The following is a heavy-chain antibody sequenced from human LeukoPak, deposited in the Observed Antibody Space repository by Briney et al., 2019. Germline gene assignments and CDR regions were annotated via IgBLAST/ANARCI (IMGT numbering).Heavy chain of an antibody. J-gene: IGHJ4*02. CDR2: IYYRVTS. D-gene: IGHD3-10*01. CDR1: GDCISTYY. V-gene: IGHV4-59*01. Sequence: SETLSLTCTVSGDCISTYYWSWIRQPPGKGLEWIGYIYYRVTSDYNPSLKSRVTMSVDMSTRQISLRLSSVTAADTAVYYCARAVGGDGSGSLWGPGTLVTVSS. CDR3: ARAVGGDGSGSL.